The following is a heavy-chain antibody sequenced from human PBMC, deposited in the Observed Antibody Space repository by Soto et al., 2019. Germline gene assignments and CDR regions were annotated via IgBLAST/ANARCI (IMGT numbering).Heavy chain of an antibody. D-gene: IGHD1-26*01. CDR1: GFTFSSYA. CDR3: AKDSGSYYGYFDY. Sequence: GGSLRLSCAASGFTFSSYAMSWVRQAPGKGLEWLSAISGSGGSTYYADSVKGRFTISRDNSKNTLYLQMNSLRAEDTAVYYCAKDSGSYYGYFDYWGQGTLVTVSS. J-gene: IGHJ4*02. CDR2: ISGSGGST. V-gene: IGHV3-23*01.